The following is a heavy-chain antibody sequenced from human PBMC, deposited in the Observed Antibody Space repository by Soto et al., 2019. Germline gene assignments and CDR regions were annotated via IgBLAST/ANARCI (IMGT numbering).Heavy chain of an antibody. D-gene: IGHD3-22*01. V-gene: IGHV4-34*12. CDR2: IIHSGST. CDR3: ARMGFCSGYYNVSKPYYFDY. J-gene: IGHJ4*02. Sequence: SETLSLTWAVYGGSLSSYYWGWVRQPPGKGRERLGEIIHSGSTNSNTSLTNPVPISVDTSTNQFSLQLSSVTAADTAVYYCARMGFCSGYYNVSKPYYFDYWGQGTLVTVSS. CDR1: GGSLSSYY.